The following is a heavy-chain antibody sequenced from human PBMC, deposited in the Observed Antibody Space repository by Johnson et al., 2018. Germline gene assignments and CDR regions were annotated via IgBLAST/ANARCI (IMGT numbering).Heavy chain of an antibody. CDR2: IWFDGTNQ. CDR1: GFDLSDFG. D-gene: IGHD3-10*01. J-gene: IGHJ3*02. Sequence: QVQLVQSGGGVIQPGRSLRVSCAAFGFDLSDFGMHWLRQAPGKGPEWLALIWFDGTNQHYADSVKGRFTVSRDSSKNALYLQLNSLRADDTAVYYCAKRHYYGSGSYDIWGQGTMVTVSS. V-gene: IGHV3-33*03. CDR3: AKRHYYGSGSYDI.